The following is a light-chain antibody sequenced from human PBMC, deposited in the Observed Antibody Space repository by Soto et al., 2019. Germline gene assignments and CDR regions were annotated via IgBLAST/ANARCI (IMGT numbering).Light chain of an antibody. J-gene: IGLJ2*01. CDR3: SSYAGTYLHVI. CDR2: DVA. Sequence: QSALTQPRSVSGSPGQSVTISCSGTSDDIGDYNSVSWYQKHPGKAPKLLVHDVAKRPSGVPDRFTASKSGSTASLTISGLRAEDEADYYCSSYAGTYLHVIFGGGTKLTVL. V-gene: IGLV2-11*01. CDR1: SDDIGDYNS.